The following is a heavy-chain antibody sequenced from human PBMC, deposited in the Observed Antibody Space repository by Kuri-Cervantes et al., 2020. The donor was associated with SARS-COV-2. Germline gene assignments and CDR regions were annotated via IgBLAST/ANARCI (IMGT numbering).Heavy chain of an antibody. CDR1: GDSISSSSYY. CDR2: IYYSGST. CDR3: ARESSGGIHKEWFDP. V-gene: IGHV4-39*07. Sequence: SETLSLTCTVSGDSISSSSYYWGWIRQPPGKGLEWIGSIYYSGSTYYNPSLKSRVTISVDTSKNQFSLKLSSVTAADTAVYYCARESSGGIHKEWFDPWGQGTLVTVSS. J-gene: IGHJ5*02. D-gene: IGHD2-15*01.